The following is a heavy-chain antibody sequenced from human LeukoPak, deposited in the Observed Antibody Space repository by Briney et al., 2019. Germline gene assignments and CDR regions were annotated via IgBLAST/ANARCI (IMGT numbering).Heavy chain of an antibody. J-gene: IGHJ4*02. D-gene: IGHD4-17*01. CDR1: GLTFSSYR. Sequence: AGGSLRRSCASSGLTFSSYRMSWVRQAPGKGLELVANIKQDGSEKYYVDSVKGRFTISRDNAKNSLFLQMNGLRAEDTAIYYCARERIYGDYFDYWGQGALVTVSS. CDR3: ARERIYGDYFDY. CDR2: IKQDGSEK. V-gene: IGHV3-7*01.